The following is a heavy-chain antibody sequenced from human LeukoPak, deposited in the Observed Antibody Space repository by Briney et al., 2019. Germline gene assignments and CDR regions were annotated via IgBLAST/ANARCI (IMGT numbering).Heavy chain of an antibody. J-gene: IGHJ5*02. CDR2: IKQDGSEK. Sequence: GGSLRLSCAASGFTFSSYWMSWVRQAPGKGLEWVANIKQDGSEKYYVDSVKGRFTISRDNAKNSLYLQMNSLRAEDTAVYYCARTYYDILTGYGGFDPWGQGTLVTVSS. V-gene: IGHV3-7*01. D-gene: IGHD3-9*01. CDR1: GFTFSSYW. CDR3: ARTYYDILTGYGGFDP.